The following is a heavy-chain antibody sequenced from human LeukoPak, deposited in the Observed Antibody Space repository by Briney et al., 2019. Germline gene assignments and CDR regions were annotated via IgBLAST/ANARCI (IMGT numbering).Heavy chain of an antibody. J-gene: IGHJ4*02. V-gene: IGHV1-69*04. Sequence: ASVKVSCKASGGTFSSYAMSWVRQAPGQGLEWMGRIIPILGIANYAQKFQGRVTITADKSTSTAYMELSSLRSEDTAVYYCAREEGGYSYGLENWGQGTLVTVSS. CDR2: IIPILGIA. D-gene: IGHD5-18*01. CDR1: GGTFSSYA. CDR3: AREEGGYSYGLEN.